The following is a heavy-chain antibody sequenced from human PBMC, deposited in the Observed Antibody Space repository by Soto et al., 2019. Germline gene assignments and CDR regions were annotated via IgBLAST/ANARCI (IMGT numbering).Heavy chain of an antibody. V-gene: IGHV5-51*01. J-gene: IGHJ6*02. CDR2: IYPGDSDT. CDR3: VRPMYYYYYGMDV. Sequence: XEFLKIYVKGSGYSFTTYWIGWLRQIPGKGLEWMGIIYPGDSDTRYSPSFHGRVTISADKSMTTAYLQWSSLKASDTAMYYCVRPMYYYYYGMDVWGQGTTVTVSS. CDR1: GYSFTTYW.